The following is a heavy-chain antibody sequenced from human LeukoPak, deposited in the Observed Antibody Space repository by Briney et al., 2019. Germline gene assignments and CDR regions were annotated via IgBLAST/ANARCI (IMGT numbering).Heavy chain of an antibody. V-gene: IGHV1-2*02. CDR3: ARGGEYCSSTSCFEWGYYYYYMDV. J-gene: IGHJ6*03. CDR2: FNPNSGVT. Sequence: ASVRASCKAFGYTFSAYYVLSVAEAPGHGGEWWRGFNPNSGVTDYAQKFQGRVTMTSDTSISTAYMKLSRLRSDDTSVYYCARGGEYCSSTSCFEWGYYYYYMDVWGKGTTVTVSS. D-gene: IGHD2-2*01. CDR1: GYTFSAYY.